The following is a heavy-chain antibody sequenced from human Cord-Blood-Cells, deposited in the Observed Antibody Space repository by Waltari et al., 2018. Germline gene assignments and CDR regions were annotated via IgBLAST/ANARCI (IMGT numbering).Heavy chain of an antibody. V-gene: IGHV4-34*01. Sequence: QVQLQQWGAGLLKPSETLSLTCAVYGGSFSGYYWSWIRQPPGKGLEWIGEINHSGSTNYNPSLKSRVTISVDTSKNQFSLKLSSVIAADTAVYYCARGLYTRTTALSYWGQGTLVTVSS. J-gene: IGHJ4*02. CDR2: INHSGST. CDR3: ARGLYTRTTALSY. CDR1: GGSFSGYY. D-gene: IGHD1-1*01.